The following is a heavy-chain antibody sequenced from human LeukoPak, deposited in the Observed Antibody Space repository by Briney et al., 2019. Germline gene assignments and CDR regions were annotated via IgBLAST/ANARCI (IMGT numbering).Heavy chain of an antibody. CDR3: ARDLSMATTPWGFDY. V-gene: IGHV3-30-3*01. CDR2: ISYDGSNK. J-gene: IGHJ4*02. CDR1: GFTFSSYA. D-gene: IGHD5-24*01. Sequence: GSLRLSCAASGFTFSSYAMHWVRQAPGKGLEWVAVISYDGSNKYYADSVKGRFTISRDNSKNTLYLQVNSLRAEDTAVYYCARDLSMATTPWGFDYWGQGTLVTVSS.